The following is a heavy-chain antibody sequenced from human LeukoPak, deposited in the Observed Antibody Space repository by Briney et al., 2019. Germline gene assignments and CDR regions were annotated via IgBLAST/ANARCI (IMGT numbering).Heavy chain of an antibody. D-gene: IGHD2-15*01. J-gene: IGHJ4*02. CDR1: GYTFTDYY. V-gene: IGHV1-2*02. CDR2: INPNSGGT. Sequence: GASVKVSCKASGYTFTDYYMHWVRQAPGQGLEWMGWINPNSGGTNYAQKFQGRVTMTRDTSISTAYMELSRLRSDDTAVYYCSRGFYCSVGNCYIDYWGQGLLVTVSS. CDR3: SRGFYCSVGNCYIDY.